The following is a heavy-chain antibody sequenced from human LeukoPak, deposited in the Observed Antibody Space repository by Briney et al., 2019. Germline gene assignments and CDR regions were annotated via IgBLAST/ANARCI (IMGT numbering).Heavy chain of an antibody. J-gene: IGHJ3*02. CDR1: GYSFTSYW. CDR3: ARIAATVKNDAFDI. D-gene: IGHD2-15*01. CDR2: IYPGDSDT. V-gene: IGHV5-51*01. Sequence: GESLKISCKGSGYSFTSYWIGWVRPMPGKGLGWIGIIYPGDSDTSYSPSFQGQVTISADKSISTAYLQWSSLKASDTAMYYCARIAATVKNDAFDIWGQGTMVTVSS.